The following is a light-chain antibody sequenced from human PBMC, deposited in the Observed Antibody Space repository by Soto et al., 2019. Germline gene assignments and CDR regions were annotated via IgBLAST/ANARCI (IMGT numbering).Light chain of an antibody. CDR3: QQYNNWPQIT. CDR1: QNVISN. Sequence: DILMRRSPATLSVSPGERTTLSCRAGQNVISNIAWYQQKPGQAPRLLIFAASTRATAIPARFSGSGSGTEFTLTISSLQSEDFAVYYCQQYNNWPQITFGQGTRLEIK. CDR2: AAS. V-gene: IGKV3-15*01. J-gene: IGKJ5*01.